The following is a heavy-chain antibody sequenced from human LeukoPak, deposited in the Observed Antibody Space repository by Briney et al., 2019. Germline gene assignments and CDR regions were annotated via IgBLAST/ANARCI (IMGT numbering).Heavy chain of an antibody. D-gene: IGHD5-12*01. V-gene: IGHV4-61*02. J-gene: IGHJ4*02. CDR3: ATEVDSGYDRWGYFDY. CDR1: GGSISSGSYY. CDR2: IYTSGST. Sequence: SETLSLTCTVSGGSISSGSYYWSWIRQPAGKGLEWIGRIYTSGSTNYNPSLKSRVTISVDTSKNQFSLKLSSVTAADTAVYYCATEVDSGYDRWGYFDYWGQGTLVTVSS.